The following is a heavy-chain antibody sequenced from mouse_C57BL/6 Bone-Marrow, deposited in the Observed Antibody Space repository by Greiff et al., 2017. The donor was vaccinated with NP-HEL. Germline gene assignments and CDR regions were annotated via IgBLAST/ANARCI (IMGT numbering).Heavy chain of an antibody. CDR1: GYAFSSYW. V-gene: IGHV1-80*01. CDR2: IYPGDGDT. D-gene: IGHD1-1*01. J-gene: IGHJ3*01. Sequence: QVHVKQSGAELVKPGASVKISCKASGYAFSSYWMNWVKQRPGKGLEWIGQIYPGDGDTNYNGKFKGKATLTADKSSSTAYMQLSSLTSEDSAVYFCARNYGSSYPPWFAYWGQGTLVTVSA. CDR3: ARNYGSSYPPWFAY.